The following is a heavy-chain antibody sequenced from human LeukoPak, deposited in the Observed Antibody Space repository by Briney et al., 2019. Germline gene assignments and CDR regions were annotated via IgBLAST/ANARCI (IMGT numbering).Heavy chain of an antibody. J-gene: IGHJ4*02. CDR1: GFTFVDYG. D-gene: IGHD3-3*02. CDR2: INYSGAIR. V-gene: IGHV3-20*04. Sequence: GGSLRLSCATSGFTFVDYGLSRVRRAPGKGLEWLCAINYSGAIRDYADSVKGRFTISRDNAKNSLYLRMDSLRAEDTALYYCARDRLGPSFSVSHFDLWGQGTLVTVSS. CDR3: ARDRLGPSFSVSHFDL.